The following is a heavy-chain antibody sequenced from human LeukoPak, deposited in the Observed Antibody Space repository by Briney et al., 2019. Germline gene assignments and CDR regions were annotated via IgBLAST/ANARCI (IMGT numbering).Heavy chain of an antibody. Sequence: PSETLSLTCTVSGGSISSSSYSWGWIRQPPGKGLEWIGSIYYSGSTYYNPSLKSRVTISVDTSKNQFSLKLSSVTAADTAVYYCARHVFRYDSSGWYSLFDYWGQGTLVTVSS. CDR2: IYYSGST. CDR3: ARHVFRYDSSGWYSLFDY. V-gene: IGHV4-39*01. D-gene: IGHD6-19*01. J-gene: IGHJ4*02. CDR1: GGSISSSSYS.